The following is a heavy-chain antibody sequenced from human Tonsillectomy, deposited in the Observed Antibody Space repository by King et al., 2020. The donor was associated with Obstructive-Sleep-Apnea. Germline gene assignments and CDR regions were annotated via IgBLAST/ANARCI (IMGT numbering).Heavy chain of an antibody. D-gene: IGHD4-17*01. CDR2: IKQDGSEK. CDR1: GFTFSDYW. Sequence: DVQLVESGGGLVQPGGSLRLSCAASGFTFSDYWMSWVRQAPGKGLEWVANIKQDGSEKYYVDSVKGRFTISRDNAKSALYLQMNNLRAEDTAVYSCAKDPNGDYPDVFDIWGQGTMVTVSS. V-gene: IGHV3-7*03. J-gene: IGHJ3*02. CDR3: AKDPNGDYPDVFDI.